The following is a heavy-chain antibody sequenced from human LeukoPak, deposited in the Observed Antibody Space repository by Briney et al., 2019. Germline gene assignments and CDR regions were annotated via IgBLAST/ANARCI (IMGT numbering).Heavy chain of an antibody. D-gene: IGHD6-19*01. J-gene: IGHJ4*02. Sequence: PSETLSLTCAFSGYSISSGYYWGWIRQPPGKGLEWIGSIYHSGSTYYNPSLNSRVTISVDTSNNQFSLKLSSVTAADTAVYYCAREDSSGLDYWGQGTLVTVSS. CDR3: AREDSSGLDY. CDR2: IYHSGST. V-gene: IGHV4-38-2*02. CDR1: GYSISSGYY.